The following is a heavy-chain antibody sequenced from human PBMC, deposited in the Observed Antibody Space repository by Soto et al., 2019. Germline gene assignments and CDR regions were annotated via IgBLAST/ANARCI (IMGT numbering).Heavy chain of an antibody. J-gene: IGHJ6*02. V-gene: IGHV1-69*02. CDR1: GGTFSSYT. CDR3: ASDMVVVPGPANGGMDV. D-gene: IGHD2-2*01. CDR2: IIPILGIA. Sequence: QVQLVQSGAEVKKPGSSVKVSCKASGGTFSSYTISWVRQAPGQGLEWMGRIIPILGIANYAQKFQGRVTITADKSTSTAYMELSSLRSEGTAVYYCASDMVVVPGPANGGMDVWGQGTTVTVSS.